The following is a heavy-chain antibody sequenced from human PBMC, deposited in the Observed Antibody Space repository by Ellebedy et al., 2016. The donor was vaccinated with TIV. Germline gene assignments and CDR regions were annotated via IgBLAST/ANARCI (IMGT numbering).Heavy chain of an antibody. D-gene: IGHD5-24*01. Sequence: AASVKVSCKASGYTFTSYYMHWVRQAPGQGLEWMGIINPSGGSTNYAQKFQGWVTMTRDTSITTAYMELSRLRSDDTAVYYCARQEMATIGDSFDIWGPGTMVTVSS. CDR3: ARQEMATIGDSFDI. V-gene: IGHV1-2*04. CDR2: INPSGGST. CDR1: GYTFTSYY. J-gene: IGHJ3*02.